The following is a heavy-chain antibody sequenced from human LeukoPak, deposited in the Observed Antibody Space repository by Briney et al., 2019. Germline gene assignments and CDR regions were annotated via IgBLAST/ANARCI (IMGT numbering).Heavy chain of an antibody. D-gene: IGHD3-22*01. J-gene: IGHJ3*02. Sequence: ASVKVSCKVSGYTLTELSMHWVRQAPGKGLEWMGGFDPEDDETIYAQKFQGRVTMTEDTSTDTAYMELSSLRSEDTAVYYCATRPSAGSGYYSQGRDAFDIWGQGTMVTVSS. CDR1: GYTLTELS. V-gene: IGHV1-24*01. CDR3: ATRPSAGSGYYSQGRDAFDI. CDR2: FDPEDDET.